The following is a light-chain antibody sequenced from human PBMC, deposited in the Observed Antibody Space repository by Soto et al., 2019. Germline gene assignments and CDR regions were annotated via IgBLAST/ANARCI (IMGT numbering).Light chain of an antibody. CDR1: SSDVGGYNY. V-gene: IGLV2-14*01. Sequence: QSALTQPASVSGSPGQSITISCTGTSSDVGGYNYVSWYQQHPGKAPIHMIYDVSNRPSGVSNRFSSSKSGSTASLTISGLQAEDEADYYFSSYTSSSTEVFGTGTKLTVL. CDR3: SSYTSSSTEV. J-gene: IGLJ1*01. CDR2: DVS.